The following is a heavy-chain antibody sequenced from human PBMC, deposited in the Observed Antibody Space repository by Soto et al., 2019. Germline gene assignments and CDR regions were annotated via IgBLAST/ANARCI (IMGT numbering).Heavy chain of an antibody. CDR1: GFTFSTYG. CDR2: IWYDGSNK. V-gene: IGHV3-33*01. Sequence: QVQLVESGGGVVQPGRSLRLSCAASGFTFSTYGMHWVRQAPGKGLEWVAAIWYDGSNKYYADSVKGRFTISRDISKNTLYLQMNSLRAEDTAVYYCAREAKEYYSDYWGQGTLVTVSS. D-gene: IGHD3-10*01. J-gene: IGHJ4*02. CDR3: AREAKEYYSDY.